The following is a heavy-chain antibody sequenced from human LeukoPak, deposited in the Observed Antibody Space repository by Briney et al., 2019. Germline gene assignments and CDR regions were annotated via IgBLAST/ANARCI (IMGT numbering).Heavy chain of an antibody. V-gene: IGHV4-34*01. CDR3: ARGRLPDPFVLIDY. Sequence: PSETLSLTCTVYGGSFSGYYWSWIRQPPGMGLEWIGEINHSGSTNYNPSLKSRVTISVDTSKNQFSLKLSSVTAADTAVYYCARGRLPDPFVLIDYWGQGTLVTVSS. CDR1: GGSFSGYY. CDR2: INHSGST. D-gene: IGHD3-10*01. J-gene: IGHJ4*02.